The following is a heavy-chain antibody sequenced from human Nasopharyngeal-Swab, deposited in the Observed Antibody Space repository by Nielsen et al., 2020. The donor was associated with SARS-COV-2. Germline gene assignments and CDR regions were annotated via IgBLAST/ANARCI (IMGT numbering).Heavy chain of an antibody. V-gene: IGHV4-59*13. J-gene: IGHJ6*02. CDR3: ATSIVVVPAAMRRLVYYYYYGMDV. D-gene: IGHD2-2*01. CDR2: IYYSGST. CDR1: GGSISSYY. Sequence: SETLSLTCTVSGGSISSYYWSWIRQPPGKGLEWIGYIYYSGSTNYNPSLKSRVTISVDTSKNQFSLKLSSVTAADTAVYYCATSIVVVPAAMRRLVYYYYYGMDVWGQGTTDTVSS.